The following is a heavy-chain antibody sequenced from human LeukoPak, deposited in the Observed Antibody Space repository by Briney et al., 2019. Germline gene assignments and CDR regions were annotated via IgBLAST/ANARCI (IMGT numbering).Heavy chain of an antibody. CDR1: GFIFNNAW. J-gene: IGHJ4*02. CDR2: IKSKTDGGTT. CDR3: TTTNFDWLYTVDY. V-gene: IGHV3-15*01. Sequence: PGGSLRLSCAASGFIFNNAWMSWVRQAPGKGLEWVGRIKSKTDGGTTDYAAPVKGRFTISRDDSKNTLYLQMNSLKTEDTAVYYCTTTNFDWLYTVDYWGQGTLVTVSS. D-gene: IGHD3-9*01.